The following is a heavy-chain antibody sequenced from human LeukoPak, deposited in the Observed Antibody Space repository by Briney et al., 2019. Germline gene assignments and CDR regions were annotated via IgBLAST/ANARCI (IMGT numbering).Heavy chain of an antibody. J-gene: IGHJ4*02. V-gene: IGHV4-59*01. CDR2: MYYSGST. Sequence: SETLSLTCTVSGGSISSYYWSWIRQPPGKGLEWIGYMYYSGSTNYNPSLKSRVTISVDTSKNQFSLKLSSVTAADTAVYYWARVLYTVAVAPFDYWGQGTLVTVSS. CDR3: ARVLYTVAVAPFDY. D-gene: IGHD4-11*01. CDR1: GGSISSYY.